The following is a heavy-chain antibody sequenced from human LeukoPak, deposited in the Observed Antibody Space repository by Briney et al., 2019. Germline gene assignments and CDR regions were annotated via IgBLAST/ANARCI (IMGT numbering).Heavy chain of an antibody. J-gene: IGHJ5*02. CDR1: GGSVSSGNYY. Sequence: ETLSLTCTVSGGSVSSGNYYWSWVRQAPGKGLEWVSSISDYTYYADSVKGRFTISRDNSKNTLYLQMDSLRTEDTAMYYCARAQALTGRNFFDPWGQGTLVTVSS. CDR2: ISDYT. V-gene: IGHV3-53*01. CDR3: ARAQALTGRNFFDP. D-gene: IGHD7-27*01.